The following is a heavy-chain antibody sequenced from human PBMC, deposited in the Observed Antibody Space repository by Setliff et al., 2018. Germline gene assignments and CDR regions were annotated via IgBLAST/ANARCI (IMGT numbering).Heavy chain of an antibody. V-gene: IGHV1-3*01. Sequence: ASVKVSCKASGYTFSSYSMHWVRQAPGQRLEWMGWINAANENTQYSKKFQGRLTITRDTSANTAYMELSSLRSEDTALYYCARYYWNTNWFDPWGQGTLVTVSS. CDR3: ARYYWNTNWFDP. J-gene: IGHJ5*02. D-gene: IGHD1-20*01. CDR1: GYTFSSYS. CDR2: INAANENT.